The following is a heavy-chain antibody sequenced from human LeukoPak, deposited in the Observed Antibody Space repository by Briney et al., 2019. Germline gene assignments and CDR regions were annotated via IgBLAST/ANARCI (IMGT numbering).Heavy chain of an antibody. D-gene: IGHD3-10*01. CDR3: ATLLRGD. CDR1: GFTFSDAW. V-gene: IGHV3-15*01. CDR2: IKSKTDGGTT. J-gene: IGHJ4*02. Sequence: GGSLRLSCAASGFTFSDAWMYWVRQAPGKGLEWVGHIKSKTDGGTTDYAAPVKGRFTISRDDSKNTLSLQMNSLKTEDTAVYYCATLLRGDWGQGTLVTVSS.